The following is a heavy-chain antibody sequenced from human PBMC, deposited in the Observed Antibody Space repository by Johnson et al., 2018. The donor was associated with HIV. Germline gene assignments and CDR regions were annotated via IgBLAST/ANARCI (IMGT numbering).Heavy chain of an antibody. D-gene: IGHD5-18*01. CDR1: GFTFSSNP. J-gene: IGHJ3*02. CDR3: ARGGIRGYSYGPGAFDI. V-gene: IGHV3-30*14. CDR2: MSYDGINK. Sequence: VQLVESGGGVVQPGRSLRLSCAASGFTFSSNPMHWVRQAPGKGLEWVAVMSYDGINKYYADSVKGRFTISRDNSKNTLYLQMNSLRAEDTAVYNCARGGIRGYSYGPGAFDIWGQGTMVTVST.